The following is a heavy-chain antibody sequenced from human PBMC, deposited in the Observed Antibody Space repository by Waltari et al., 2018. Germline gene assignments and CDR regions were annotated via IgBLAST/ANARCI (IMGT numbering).Heavy chain of an antibody. D-gene: IGHD6-13*01. CDR1: GGSIGSSSYY. V-gene: IGHV4-39*01. CDR2: IYYSGST. Sequence: QLQLQESGPGLVKPSETLSLTCTVSGGSIGSSSYYWGWIRQPPGKGLEWIGSIYYSGSTYYNPSLKSRCTISVDTSKNQFSLKRSSVTAADTAVYYCARHVVPLRSWYYFDYWGQGTLVTVSS. CDR3: ARHVVPLRSWYYFDY. J-gene: IGHJ4*02.